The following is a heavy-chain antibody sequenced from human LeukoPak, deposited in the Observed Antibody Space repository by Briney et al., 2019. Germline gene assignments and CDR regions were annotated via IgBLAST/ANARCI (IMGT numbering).Heavy chain of an antibody. CDR3: ARVRGYSHGIDY. V-gene: IGHV4-39*07. CDR1: GGSISSSSYY. J-gene: IGHJ4*02. Sequence: SETLSLTCTVSGGSISSSSYYWGWIRQPPGKGLEWIGSIYYSGSTYYNPSLKSRVTISVDTSKNQFSLKLSSVTAADTAVYYCARVRGYSHGIDYWGQGTLVTVSS. CDR2: IYYSGST. D-gene: IGHD5-18*01.